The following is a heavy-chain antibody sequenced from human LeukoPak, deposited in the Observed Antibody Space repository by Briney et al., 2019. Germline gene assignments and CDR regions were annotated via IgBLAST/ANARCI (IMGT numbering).Heavy chain of an antibody. CDR1: GYSFTSYW. J-gene: IGHJ4*02. D-gene: IGHD6-13*01. V-gene: IGHV5-10-1*01. CDR2: IDPSDSYT. Sequence: GESLKISCKGSGYSFTSYWISWVRQLPGKGLEWMGRIDPSDSYTNYSPSFQGHVTISADKSISTAYLQWSSLKASDPAMYYCARLASSPIAAAGDYWGQGTLVTVSS. CDR3: ARLASSPIAAAGDY.